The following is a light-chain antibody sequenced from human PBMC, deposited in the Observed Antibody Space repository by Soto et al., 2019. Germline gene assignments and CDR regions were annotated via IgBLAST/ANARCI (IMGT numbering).Light chain of an antibody. CDR1: DSNIGSNT. J-gene: IGLJ3*02. CDR3: AAWDDSLNGRAV. CDR2: SNS. V-gene: IGLV1-44*01. Sequence: QSVLTQPPSASGTPGQRVTISCSGSDSNIGSNTVNWYQQVPGTAPKLLIYSNSQRPSGVPDRFSGSKSGTSASLAISGLLSEDEGDYYCAAWDDSLNGRAVFGGGTKLTVL.